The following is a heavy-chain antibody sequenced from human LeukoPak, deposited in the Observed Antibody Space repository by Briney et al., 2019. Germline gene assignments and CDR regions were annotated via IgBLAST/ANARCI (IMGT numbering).Heavy chain of an antibody. J-gene: IGHJ5*02. Sequence: GGSLTLSCAASGFTFSSYWMSWVRQAPGKGLEWVANIKQDGSEKYYVGSVKGRFTISRDNAKNSLYLQMNSLRDEDTAVYYCAGGGFYYYDSSGYYGFDPWGQGTLVTVSS. CDR1: GFTFSSYW. V-gene: IGHV3-7*01. CDR2: IKQDGSEK. CDR3: AGGGFYYYDSSGYYGFDP. D-gene: IGHD3-22*01.